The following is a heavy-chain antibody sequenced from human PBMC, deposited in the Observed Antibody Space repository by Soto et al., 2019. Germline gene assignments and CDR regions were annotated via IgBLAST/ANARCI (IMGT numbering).Heavy chain of an antibody. J-gene: IGHJ4*02. Sequence: QGKLVESGGGVVQPGRSLRLSCAASGYTFSRYAMHWVRQAPGKGLEWGAVISYDGSNKYYADSVKGRFTISRDNSKNTLYLQMNSMRAEDTAVYYCARAYEGDYFDYWGQGTLVTVSS. CDR3: ARAYEGDYFDY. D-gene: IGHD3-16*01. V-gene: IGHV3-30-3*01. CDR1: GYTFSRYA. CDR2: ISYDGSNK.